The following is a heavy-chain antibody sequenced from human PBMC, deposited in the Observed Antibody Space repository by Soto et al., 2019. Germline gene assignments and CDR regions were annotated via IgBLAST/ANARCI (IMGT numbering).Heavy chain of an antibody. V-gene: IGHV3-48*03. CDR2: ISSSGSTI. CDR1: GFTFSSYE. D-gene: IGHD3-3*01. CDR3: ARLTYYDFWSGSDAGPI. J-gene: IGHJ4*02. Sequence: EVQLVESGGGLVQPGGSLRLSCAASGFTFSSYEMNWVRQAPGKGLEWVSYISSSGSTIYYADSLKGRFTISRDNAKNSLYLQMNSLRAEDTAVYYCARLTYYDFWSGSDAGPIWGQGTLVTVSS.